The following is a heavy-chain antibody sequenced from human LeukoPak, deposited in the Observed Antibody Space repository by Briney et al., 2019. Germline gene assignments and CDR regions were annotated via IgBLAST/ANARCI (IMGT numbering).Heavy chain of an antibody. V-gene: IGHV1-2*02. CDR3: AAGRGYCSGGSCYGDDSFDI. CDR1: GYTFTGYY. D-gene: IGHD2-15*01. J-gene: IGHJ3*02. Sequence: SVNVSCKASGYTFTGYYMHWVRQAPGQGLEWMGWINPNSGGTNYAQKFQGRVTMTRDTSISTAYLELSRLRSDDTAVYYCAAGRGYCSGGSCYGDDSFDIWGQGTMVTVSS. CDR2: INPNSGGT.